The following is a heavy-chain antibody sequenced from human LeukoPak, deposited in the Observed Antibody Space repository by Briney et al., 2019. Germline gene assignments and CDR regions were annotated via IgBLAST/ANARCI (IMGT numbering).Heavy chain of an antibody. J-gene: IGHJ4*02. CDR1: GESFSGYC. Sequence: PSEILSLTCAVYGESFSGYCWNCIRQPPGKGLEWIGEINHSGSTNYNPSLKSRVTISVDTSKNQFSLKLSSVTAADTAVYYCARHRTHYYGSGSPNPHFDYWGQGTLVTVSS. CDR3: ARHRTHYYGSGSPNPHFDY. V-gene: IGHV4-34*01. CDR2: INHSGST. D-gene: IGHD3-10*01.